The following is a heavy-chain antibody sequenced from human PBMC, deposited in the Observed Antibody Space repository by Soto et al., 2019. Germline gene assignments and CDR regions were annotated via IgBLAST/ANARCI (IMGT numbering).Heavy chain of an antibody. Sequence: PSETLSLTCVVSGDSISSTHWWTWVRQTPGTGLEWIGEVYHSGSTNYNPSLKSRVTISLDKSKNQFSLKLNSLTAADTAVYYCARAIPGYSSSRLTTTYFDYWGQGTLVTVSS. J-gene: IGHJ4*02. CDR3: ARAIPGYSSSRLTTTYFDY. D-gene: IGHD6-13*01. CDR2: VYHSGST. V-gene: IGHV4-4*02. CDR1: GDSISSTHW.